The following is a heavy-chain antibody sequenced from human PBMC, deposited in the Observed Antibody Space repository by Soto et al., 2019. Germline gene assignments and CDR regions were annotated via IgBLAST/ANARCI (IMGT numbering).Heavy chain of an antibody. CDR3: AKSMAVAFPGFYGLDV. CDR1: GFTFSIFG. J-gene: IGHJ6*02. D-gene: IGHD6-19*01. Sequence: QVQLVESGGGVVQPGGSLRLSCAASGFTFSIFGMHWVRQAPGKGLEWVAVISYDGSRTYYRHAVKGRFTISRNSSKKTLYLKMNSLRAEDKAVYYCAKSMAVAFPGFYGLDVLGQGTTVTVSS. CDR2: ISYDGSRT. V-gene: IGHV3-30*18.